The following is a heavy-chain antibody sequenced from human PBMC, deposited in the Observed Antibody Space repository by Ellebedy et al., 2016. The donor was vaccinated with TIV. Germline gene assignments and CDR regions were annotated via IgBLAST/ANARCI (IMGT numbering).Heavy chain of an antibody. V-gene: IGHV3-53*01. D-gene: IGHD1-26*01. CDR1: EFSISSNY. CDR2: IYSAGNT. Sequence: GESLKISCVVSEFSISSNYMSWVRQAPGKGLEWVSIIYSAGNTNYADSAKGRFIISRDTSKNTLYLQMKSLRGDDTAVYYCARVDLGLAFHYWGRGALVTVSS. J-gene: IGHJ4*02. CDR3: ARVDLGLAFHY.